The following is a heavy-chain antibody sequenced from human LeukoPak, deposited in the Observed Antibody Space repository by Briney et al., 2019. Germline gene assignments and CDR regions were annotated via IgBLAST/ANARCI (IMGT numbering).Heavy chain of an antibody. D-gene: IGHD2-2*01. CDR2: INHSGST. CDR1: GGSFSVYY. V-gene: IGHV4-34*01. CDR3: ARGSIVVVPAAEGGMDV. Sequence: SETLSLTCAVYGGSFSVYYWSWIRQPPGKGLEWIGEINHSGSTNYDPSLKSRVTISVDTSKKQFALKLSSVTAADTAVYYCARGSIVVVPAAEGGMDVWGKGTTVTVSS. J-gene: IGHJ6*04.